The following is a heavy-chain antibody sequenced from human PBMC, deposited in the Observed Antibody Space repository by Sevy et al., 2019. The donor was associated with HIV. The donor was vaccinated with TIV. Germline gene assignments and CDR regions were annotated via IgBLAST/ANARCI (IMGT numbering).Heavy chain of an antibody. D-gene: IGHD3-10*01. CDR3: ARDYYGSGSYYEFVY. CDR2: IYDGGST. V-gene: IGHV4-38-2*02. CDR1: GDSIISSRW. Sequence: SETLSLTCTVSGDSIISSRWWSWFRQSPGKGLEWIGSIYDGGSTYYNPSLKSRVTISIDTSKNQFSLKLSSVTAADTAVYYCARDYYGSGSYYEFVYWGQGTLVTVSS. J-gene: IGHJ4*02.